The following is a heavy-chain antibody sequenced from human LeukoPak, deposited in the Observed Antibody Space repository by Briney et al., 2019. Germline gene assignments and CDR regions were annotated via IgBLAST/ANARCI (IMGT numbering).Heavy chain of an antibody. D-gene: IGHD3-22*01. Sequence: ASVKVSCKASGGTFSSYAISWVRQAPGQGLEWMGWINTNTGNPTYAQGFTGRFVFSLDTSVSTAYLQISSLKAEDTAVYYCARDIWPFYYDSSGFFSFDYWGQGTLVTVSS. CDR3: ARDIWPFYYDSSGFFSFDY. CDR1: GGTFSSYA. CDR2: INTNTGNP. V-gene: IGHV7-4-1*02. J-gene: IGHJ4*02.